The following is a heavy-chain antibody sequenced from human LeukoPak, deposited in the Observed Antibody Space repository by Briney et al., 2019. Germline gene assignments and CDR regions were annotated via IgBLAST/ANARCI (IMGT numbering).Heavy chain of an antibody. CDR2: IYYSGST. Sequence: PSETLSLTCTVAGGSISSYYWSWIRQPPGEGLEWIGYIYYSGSTNYNPSLKSRVTISVDTSKNQFSLKLSSVTAADTAVYYCARVRGGSDYYYYYMDVWGKGTTVTVSS. J-gene: IGHJ6*03. CDR1: GGSISSYY. CDR3: ARVRGGSDYYYYYMDV. V-gene: IGHV4-59*01. D-gene: IGHD3-10*01.